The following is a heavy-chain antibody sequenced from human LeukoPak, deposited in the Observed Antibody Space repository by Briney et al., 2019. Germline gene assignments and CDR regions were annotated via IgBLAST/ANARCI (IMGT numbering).Heavy chain of an antibody. CDR2: IYYSGST. CDR3: ARGTGYSYGLWYFDY. CDR1: GGSISSYY. D-gene: IGHD5-18*01. J-gene: IGHJ4*02. V-gene: IGHV4-59*01. Sequence: LGTLSLTSSVPGGSISSYYWSWLRQPPGKGLEWIGYIYYSGSTNYNPSLKSRVTISVDTSKNQFSLKLCSVTAADTAVYYCARGTGYSYGLWYFDYWGQGTLVTVSS.